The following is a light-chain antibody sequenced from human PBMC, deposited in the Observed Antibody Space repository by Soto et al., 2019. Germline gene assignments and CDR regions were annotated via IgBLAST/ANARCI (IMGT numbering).Light chain of an antibody. CDR2: TAS. Sequence: AIRMTQSPSSFSASTGDRVTITCRASQGISSHLAWYKLKPGKAPRLLIYTASYLKSGVPSRFSGSGYGTDLTLTISSLQSEDFTVYYGQQYFSSPLTFGGGTKVEIQ. V-gene: IGKV1-8*01. CDR1: QGISSH. CDR3: QQYFSSPLT. J-gene: IGKJ4*01.